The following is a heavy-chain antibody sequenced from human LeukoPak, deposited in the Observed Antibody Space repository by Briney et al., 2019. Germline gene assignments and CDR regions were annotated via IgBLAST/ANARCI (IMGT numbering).Heavy chain of an antibody. D-gene: IGHD7-27*01. V-gene: IGHV4-61*02. Sequence: SQTLSLTCTVSGGSISSGSYYWSWIRQPAGKGLEWIGRIYTSGSTNYNPSLKSRVTISVDTSKNQFSLKLSSVIAADTAVYYCARDNWGTIDYWGQGTLVTVSS. CDR1: GGSISSGSYY. CDR3: ARDNWGTIDY. J-gene: IGHJ4*02. CDR2: IYTSGST.